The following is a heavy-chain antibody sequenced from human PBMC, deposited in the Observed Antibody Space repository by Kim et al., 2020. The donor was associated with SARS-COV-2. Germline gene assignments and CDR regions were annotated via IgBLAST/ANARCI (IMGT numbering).Heavy chain of an antibody. V-gene: IGHV3-30*01. CDR1: GFTFSTYA. CDR2: ISFDGINK. D-gene: IGHD2-2*01. Sequence: GGSLRLSCAASGFTFSTYAMHWVRQAPGKGLEWVAVISFDGINKYYPDSVKGRFTISRDSLRDEDSAVYYCAADPSYCSSTSCYGGEFDYWGQGTLVTVSS. J-gene: IGHJ4*02. CDR3: CYGGEFDY.